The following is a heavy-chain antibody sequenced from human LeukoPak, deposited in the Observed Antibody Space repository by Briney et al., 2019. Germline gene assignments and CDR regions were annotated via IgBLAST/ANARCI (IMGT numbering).Heavy chain of an antibody. J-gene: IGHJ4*01. V-gene: IGHV4-39*01. CDR2: IYYSGTT. Sequence: SETLSLTCAVSGGSSSGYFWSWIRQPPGKGLEWIGSIYYSGTTYYSPSLKSRVTISVDTSTHQLSLMLIYLTAADTAVYYCARHGGTYFREYLDCWGQGTLVTVSS. CDR3: ARHGGTYFREYLDC. D-gene: IGHD1-26*01. CDR1: GGSSSGYF.